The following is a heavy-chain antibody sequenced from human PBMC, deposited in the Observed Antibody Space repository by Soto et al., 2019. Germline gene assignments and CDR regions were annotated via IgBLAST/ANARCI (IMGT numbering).Heavy chain of an antibody. J-gene: IGHJ4*02. D-gene: IGHD3-3*01. CDR3: ARMGHYDFWSGYYFDY. CDR2: IFSNDEK. V-gene: IGHV2-26*01. Sequence: QVTLKESGPVLVKPTETLTLTCTVSGFSLSNARMGVSWIRQPPGKALEWLAHIFSNDEKSYSTSLKSRLTISKXTXKXXGVLTMTNMEPVDTATYYCARMGHYDFWSGYYFDYWGQGTLVTVSS. CDR1: GFSLSNARMG.